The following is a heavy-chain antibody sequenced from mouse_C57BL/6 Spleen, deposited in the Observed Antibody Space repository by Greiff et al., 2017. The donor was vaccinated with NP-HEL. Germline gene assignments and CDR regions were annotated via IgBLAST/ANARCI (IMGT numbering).Heavy chain of an antibody. CDR3: ARKDYDGRNYAMDY. V-gene: IGHV5-17*01. CDR1: GFTFSDYG. J-gene: IGHJ4*01. D-gene: IGHD2-4*01. Sequence: EVQGVESGGGLVKPGGSLKLSCAASGFTFSDYGMHWVRQAPEKGLEWVAYISSGSSTIYYADTVKGRFTISRDNAKNTLFLQMTSRRSEDTAMYYCARKDYDGRNYAMDYWGQGTSVTVSS. CDR2: ISSGSSTI.